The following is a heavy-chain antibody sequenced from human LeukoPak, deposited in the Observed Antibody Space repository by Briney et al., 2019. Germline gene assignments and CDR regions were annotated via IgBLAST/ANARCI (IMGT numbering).Heavy chain of an antibody. CDR1: GFTFSSYA. Sequence: GGSLRLSCAASGFTFSSYAMSWVRQAPGKGLEWVAVISYDGSNKYYADSVKGRFTISRDNSKNTLYLQMNSLRAEDTAVYYCARVMGRYCSSTSCYVDYWGQGTLVTVSS. V-gene: IGHV3-30*04. D-gene: IGHD2-2*01. CDR3: ARVMGRYCSSTSCYVDY. CDR2: ISYDGSNK. J-gene: IGHJ4*02.